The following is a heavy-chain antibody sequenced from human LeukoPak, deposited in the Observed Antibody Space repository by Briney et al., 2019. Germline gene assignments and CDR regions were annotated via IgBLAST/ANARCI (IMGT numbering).Heavy chain of an antibody. D-gene: IGHD6-13*01. J-gene: IGHJ2*01. V-gene: IGHV1-18*01. CDR1: GYTFTSYG. CDR2: ISAYNGNT. CDR3: ARNSPSSSWYNWYFDL. Sequence: ASVKVSCKASGYTFTSYGISWVRQVPGQGLEWMGWISAYNGNTNYAQKLQGRVTMTTDTSTSTAYMELRSLRSDDTAVYYCARNSPSSSWYNWYFDLWGRGTLVTVSS.